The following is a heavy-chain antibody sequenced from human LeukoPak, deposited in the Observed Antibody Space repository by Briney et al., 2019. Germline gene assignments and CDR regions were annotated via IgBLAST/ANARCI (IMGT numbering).Heavy chain of an antibody. V-gene: IGHV1-2*02. CDR1: GYTFTSYY. J-gene: IGHJ4*02. Sequence: AASVKVSCKASGYTFTSYYMHWVRQAPGQGLEWMGWINPNSGGTNYAQKFQGRVTMTRDTSISTAYMELSRLRSDDTAVYYCARKFLGSRGYYFDYWGQGTLVTVSS. CDR3: ARKFLGSRGYYFDY. CDR2: INPNSGGT. D-gene: IGHD3-10*01.